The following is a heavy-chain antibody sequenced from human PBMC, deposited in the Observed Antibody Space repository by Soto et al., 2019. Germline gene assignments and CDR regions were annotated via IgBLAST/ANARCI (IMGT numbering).Heavy chain of an antibody. Sequence: QVQLVESGGGVVQPGRSLRLSCAASGFTFSSYGMHWVRQAPGKGLEWVAVISYDGSNKYYADSVKGRFTISRDNSKNTLYLQMNSLRAEDTAVYYCAKDQGYSYGRTRVVYYYYGMDVWGQGTTVTVSS. CDR1: GFTFSSYG. CDR3: AKDQGYSYGRTRVVYYYYGMDV. D-gene: IGHD5-18*01. J-gene: IGHJ6*02. CDR2: ISYDGSNK. V-gene: IGHV3-30*18.